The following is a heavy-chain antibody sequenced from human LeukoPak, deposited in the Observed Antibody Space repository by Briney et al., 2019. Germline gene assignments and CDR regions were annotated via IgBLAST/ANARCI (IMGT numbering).Heavy chain of an antibody. J-gene: IGHJ4*02. CDR1: GFTFSNYE. D-gene: IGHD3-9*01. CDR2: ISTGGTTE. V-gene: IGHV3-48*03. Sequence: PGGSLRLSCEASGFTFSNYEMNWVRQGPGKGLEWLSHISTGGTTEHYADSVKGRFTISRDNAKNSLYLQMNSLRAEDTAVYYCARAVDILTGAFDYWGQGTLVTVSS. CDR3: ARAVDILTGAFDY.